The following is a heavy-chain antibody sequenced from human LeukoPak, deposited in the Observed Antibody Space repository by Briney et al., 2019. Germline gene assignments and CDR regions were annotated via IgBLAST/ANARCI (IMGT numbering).Heavy chain of an antibody. CDR3: AREGYCSGGSCDNWFDP. D-gene: IGHD2-15*01. CDR2: IYHSGSS. CDR1: GGSISSGGYS. J-gene: IGHJ5*02. V-gene: IGHV4-30-2*01. Sequence: KPSETLSLTCAVSGGSISSGGYSWSWIRQPPGKGLEWIGHIYHSGSSYYNPSLKSRVTISVDRSKNQFSLNLSSVTAADTAVYYCAREGYCSGGSCDNWFDPWGQGTLVTVSS.